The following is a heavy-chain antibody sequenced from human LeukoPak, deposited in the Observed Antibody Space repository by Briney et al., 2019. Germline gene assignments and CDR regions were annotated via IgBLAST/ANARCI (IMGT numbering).Heavy chain of an antibody. CDR2: INPNSGGT. V-gene: IGHV1-2*02. CDR1: GYTFTSYG. Sequence: ASVKVSCKASGYTFTSYGISWVRQAPGQGLEWMGWINPNSGGTNYAQKFQGRVTMTRDTSISTAYMELSRLRSDDTAVYYCARILGYCSSTSCADYWGQGTLVTVSS. D-gene: IGHD2-2*01. CDR3: ARILGYCSSTSCADY. J-gene: IGHJ4*02.